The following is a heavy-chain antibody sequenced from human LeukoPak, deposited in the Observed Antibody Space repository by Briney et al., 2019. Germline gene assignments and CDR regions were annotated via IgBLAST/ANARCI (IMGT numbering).Heavy chain of an antibody. CDR2: MNPNSGNT. Sequence: ASVKVSCKASGYTFTSYDINWVRQATGQGLEWMGWMNPNSGNTGYAQKFQGRVTMTRNTSISTAYMELSSLRSEDTAVYYCARARSSTSCYRGNWFDPWGQGTLVTVSS. CDR3: ARARSSTSCYRGNWFDP. D-gene: IGHD2-2*01. V-gene: IGHV1-8*01. J-gene: IGHJ5*02. CDR1: GYTFTSYD.